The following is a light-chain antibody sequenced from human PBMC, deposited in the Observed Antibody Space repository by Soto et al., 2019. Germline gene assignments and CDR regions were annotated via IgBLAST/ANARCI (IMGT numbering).Light chain of an antibody. CDR3: QQANSFPLT. V-gene: IGKV1-39*01. CDR2: AAS. CDR1: QTISNY. J-gene: IGKJ4*01. Sequence: DIQMTQSPSSLSLSVGDGVTITCRASQTISNYLNWYQQKPGRAPRLLIHAASTLQSGVPSRFSGSGSGTDFTLTISSLEPEDFATYYCQQANSFPLTFGGGTKVEIK.